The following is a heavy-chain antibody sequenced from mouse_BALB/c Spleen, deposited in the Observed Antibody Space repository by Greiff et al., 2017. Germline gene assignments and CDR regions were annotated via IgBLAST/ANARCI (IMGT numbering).Heavy chain of an antibody. V-gene: IGHV5-17*02. CDR2: ISSGSSTI. D-gene: IGHD4-1*01. CDR3: ARQLTGTVYAMDY. J-gene: IGHJ4*01. CDR1: GFTFSSFG. Sequence: DVMLVESGGGLVQPGGSRKLSCAASGFTFSSFGMHWVRQAPEKGLEWVAYISSGSSTIYYADTVKGRFTISRDNPKNTLFLQMTSLRSEDTAMYYCARQLTGTVYAMDYWGQGTSVTVSS.